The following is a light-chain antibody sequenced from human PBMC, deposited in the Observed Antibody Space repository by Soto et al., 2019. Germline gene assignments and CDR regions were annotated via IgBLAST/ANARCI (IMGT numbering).Light chain of an antibody. V-gene: IGLV2-14*03. J-gene: IGLJ1*01. CDR2: GVT. CDR3: CSYTSDLTTYL. Sequence: QSALTQPASVSGSPGQSITISCSGTSSDIGGHDDVSWYQQHPGKVPKLLLYGVTDRPSGVSDRFSGSKSGNVASLTISGLQAEDEADYYCCSYTSDLTTYLFGNGTKVTV. CDR1: SSDIGGHDD.